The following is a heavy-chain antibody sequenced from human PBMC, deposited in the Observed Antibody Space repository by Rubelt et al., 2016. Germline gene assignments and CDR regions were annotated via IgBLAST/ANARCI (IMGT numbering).Heavy chain of an antibody. Sequence: EWMGWISAYNGNTNYAQKLQGRVTMTTDTSTSTAYMELRSLRSDDTAVYYCARGSRSGYYFSDFDYWGQGTLVTVSS. D-gene: IGHD3-22*01. V-gene: IGHV1-18*01. CDR2: ISAYNGNT. J-gene: IGHJ4*02. CDR3: ARGSRSGYYFSDFDY.